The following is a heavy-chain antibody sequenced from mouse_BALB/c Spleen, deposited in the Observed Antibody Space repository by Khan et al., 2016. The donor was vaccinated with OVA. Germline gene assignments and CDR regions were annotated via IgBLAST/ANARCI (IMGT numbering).Heavy chain of an antibody. CDR3: DRAYYSWTMDY. CDR1: GDSITSGF. D-gene: IGHD2-12*01. J-gene: IGHJ4*01. V-gene: IGHV3-8*02. Sequence: EVQLVESGPNLVKPSQTLSLTCSVTGDSITSGFWNWIRKFPGNKFEYMGYVTYSGNTYYNPSLKSRISFTRDTSKSQYYLQLNSVNTEATATYSCDRAYYSWTMDYWGQGTSVTVSS. CDR2: VTYSGNT.